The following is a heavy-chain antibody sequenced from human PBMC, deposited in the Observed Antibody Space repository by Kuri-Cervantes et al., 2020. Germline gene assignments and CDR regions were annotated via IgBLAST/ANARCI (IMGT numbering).Heavy chain of an antibody. CDR3: AWGRYSGYDFDGMDV. CDR1: GYTFTSYD. CDR2: MNPNSGNT. Sequence: ASVKVSCKASGYTFTSYDINWVRQATGQGLEWTGWMNPNSGNTGYAQKFQGRVTMTRNTSISTAYMELSSLRSEDTAVYYCAWGRYSGYDFDGMDVWGQGTTVTVSS. D-gene: IGHD5-12*01. J-gene: IGHJ6*02. V-gene: IGHV1-8*01.